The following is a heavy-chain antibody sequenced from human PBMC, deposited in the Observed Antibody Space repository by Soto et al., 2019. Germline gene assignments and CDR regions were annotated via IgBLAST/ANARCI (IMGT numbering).Heavy chain of an antibody. D-gene: IGHD2-21*01. J-gene: IGHJ4*02. Sequence: GASVTLSSKASGYAYTSYDINWVRQATEQGLEWMGWMNPNSGNTGYAQKFQGRVTMTRNTSISTAYMELSSLRSEDTAVYYCARVNHRFHQIPNFDYWGRGTLVTVSS. V-gene: IGHV1-8*01. CDR3: ARVNHRFHQIPNFDY. CDR1: GYAYTSYD. CDR2: MNPNSGNT.